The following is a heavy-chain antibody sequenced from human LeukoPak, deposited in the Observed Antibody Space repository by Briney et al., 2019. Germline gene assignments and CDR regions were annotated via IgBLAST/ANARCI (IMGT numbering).Heavy chain of an antibody. CDR3: ARHFSSTYYDILTGFAYAFDI. CDR1: GGSISSYY. J-gene: IGHJ3*02. Sequence: SETLSLTCTVSGGSISSYYWSWIRQPPGKGLEWIGYIYYSGSTNYNPSLKSRVTISVDTSKNQFSLKLSSVTAADTAVYYCARHFSSTYYDILTGFAYAFDIWGQGTMVTVSS. CDR2: IYYSGST. D-gene: IGHD3-9*01. V-gene: IGHV4-59*08.